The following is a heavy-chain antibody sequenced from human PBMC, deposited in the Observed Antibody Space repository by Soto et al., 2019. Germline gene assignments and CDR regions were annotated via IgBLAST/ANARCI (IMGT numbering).Heavy chain of an antibody. CDR3: ARGIAAAGNWFDP. J-gene: IGHJ5*02. CDR1: GGSISSGGYY. D-gene: IGHD6-13*01. Sequence: SETLSLTCTVSGGSISSGGYYWSWIRQHPGKGLEWIGYIYYSGSTYYNPSLKSRVTISVDTSKNQFSLKLSSVTAADTAVDYCARGIAAAGNWFDPWGQGTLVTVSS. V-gene: IGHV4-31*03. CDR2: IYYSGST.